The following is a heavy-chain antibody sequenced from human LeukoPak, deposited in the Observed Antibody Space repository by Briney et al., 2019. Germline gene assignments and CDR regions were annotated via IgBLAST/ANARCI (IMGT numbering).Heavy chain of an antibody. CDR1: GFTFSSFW. Sequence: PGGSLRLSCVASGFTFSSFWMSWVRQAPGRGLEVVANIDQDGSVRNYVDSVKGRFIISRDNAKNSLYLQMDSLRAEDTAVYFCERDPGSSSFDYWGLGTPVTVSS. CDR2: IDQDGSVR. J-gene: IGHJ4*02. D-gene: IGHD3-10*01. V-gene: IGHV3-7*01. CDR3: ERDPGSSSFDY.